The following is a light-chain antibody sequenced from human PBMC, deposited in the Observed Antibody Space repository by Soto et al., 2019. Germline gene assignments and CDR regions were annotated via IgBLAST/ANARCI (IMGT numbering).Light chain of an antibody. CDR3: QQYGRSPFT. Sequence: IVLTQSPGTLSLSPGERATLSCRASQSVSSNNLAWYQQRPGQAPRVVIYGASTRATGIPERFSGSGSGTDFTLTISRLEPEDLAVYYCQQYGRSPFTFGPGTKVDIK. CDR1: QSVSSNN. V-gene: IGKV3-20*01. CDR2: GAS. J-gene: IGKJ3*01.